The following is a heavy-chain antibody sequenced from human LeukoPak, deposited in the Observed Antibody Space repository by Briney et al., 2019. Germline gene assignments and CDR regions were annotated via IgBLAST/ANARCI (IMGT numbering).Heavy chain of an antibody. Sequence: ASVKVSCKASGYTFTGYYMHWVRQAPGQGLGWMGWINPKIGGTNYAQKFQGRVTMTTDTSTSTAYMELRSLRPDDTAIYYCARSPGIAVAGTFADLGYWGQGTLVTVSS. CDR3: ARSPGIAVAGTFADLGY. V-gene: IGHV1-2*02. CDR1: GYTFTGYY. CDR2: INPKIGGT. D-gene: IGHD6-19*01. J-gene: IGHJ4*02.